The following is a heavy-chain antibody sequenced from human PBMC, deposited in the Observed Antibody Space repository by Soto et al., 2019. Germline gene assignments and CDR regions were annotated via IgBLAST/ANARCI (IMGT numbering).Heavy chain of an antibody. Sequence: QVQLVQSGAEVKKPGASVKVSCKASAYTFTSYDINWLRQATGQGLEWMGWMNPNSGNTGYAQRFQGRVTMTRHTCTTAGYMELSGLTSEDTAVYYCVVATADAFDIWGQGTMVTVSS. CDR2: MNPNSGNT. CDR3: VVATADAFDI. CDR1: AYTFTSYD. D-gene: IGHD5-12*01. V-gene: IGHV1-8*01. J-gene: IGHJ3*02.